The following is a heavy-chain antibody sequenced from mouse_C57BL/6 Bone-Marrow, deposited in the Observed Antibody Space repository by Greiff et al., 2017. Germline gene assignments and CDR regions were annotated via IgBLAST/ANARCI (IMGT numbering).Heavy chain of an antibody. J-gene: IGHJ1*03. CDR3: ARPYYSNYWYFDV. CDR1: GYTFTSYW. V-gene: IGHV1-55*01. D-gene: IGHD2-5*01. Sequence: QVQLQQPGAELVKPGASVKMSCKASGYTFTSYWITWVKQRPGQGLEWIGDISPGSGSTNYNEKFKSKATLTVDTSSSTAYMQLISLTSEDSAVYYCARPYYSNYWYFDVWGTGTTVTVSS. CDR2: ISPGSGST.